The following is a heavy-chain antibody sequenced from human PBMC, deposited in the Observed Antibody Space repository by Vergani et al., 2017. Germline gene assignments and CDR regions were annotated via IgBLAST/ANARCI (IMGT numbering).Heavy chain of an antibody. D-gene: IGHD6-19*01. V-gene: IGHV1-8*03. CDR1: GYTFTSDD. CDR2: MNPISGNT. CDR3: AREQWLPIDYFDY. J-gene: IGHJ4*02. Sequence: QVQLVQSGAEVKKPGASVKVSCKASGYTFTSDDINWVRQATGQGLEWMGWMNPISGNTGYAQNLQGRLTITRDTSVNTAYMELSSLTSDDTAVYYCAREQWLPIDYFDYWGQGTLVTASS.